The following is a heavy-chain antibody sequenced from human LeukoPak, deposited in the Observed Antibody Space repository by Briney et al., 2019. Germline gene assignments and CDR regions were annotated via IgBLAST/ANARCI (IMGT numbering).Heavy chain of an antibody. CDR3: ARGGRYFDWLPRLGAFDI. J-gene: IGHJ3*02. CDR1: GGSFSGYY. CDR2: INHSGST. Sequence: RASETLSLTCAVYGGSFSGYYWSWIRQPPGKGLEWIGEINHSGSTNYNPSLKSRVTISVDTSKNQFSLKLSSVTAADTAVYYCARGGRYFDWLPRLGAFDIWGQGTMVTVSS. D-gene: IGHD3-9*01. V-gene: IGHV4-34*01.